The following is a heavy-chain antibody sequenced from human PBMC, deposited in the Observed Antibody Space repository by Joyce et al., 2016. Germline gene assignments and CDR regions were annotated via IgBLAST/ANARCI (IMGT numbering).Heavy chain of an antibody. CDR2: VKDRGRT. J-gene: IGHJ1*01. Sequence: QVQLQEWGAGLLKPSETLSLTCAVYGGSLSGYYWSWIRQAPGMGLEWIGEVKDRGRTNYNPSLKSRATTSMDTSKNQFSLRLTTVTAADTAVHFCARARRGIILARGEMGEYLQHWGRGTVVIVSS. CDR3: ARARRGIILARGEMGEYLQH. D-gene: IGHD3-10*01. V-gene: IGHV4-34*01. CDR1: GGSLSGYY.